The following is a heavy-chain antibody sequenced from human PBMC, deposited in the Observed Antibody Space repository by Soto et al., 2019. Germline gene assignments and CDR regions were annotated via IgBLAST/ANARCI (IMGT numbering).Heavy chain of an antibody. V-gene: IGHV5-51*01. Sequence: GESLTISCKGSGYSFTSYWINWVRQMPGKGLEWMGVIYPGDSDTRYSPSFQGQVTISADQSINPAYLQWRSLKASATALYYCARHRGSPGSYFGMDVWGQGTRVTVSS. J-gene: IGHJ6*02. CDR1: GYSFTSYW. CDR2: IYPGDSDT. CDR3: ARHRGSPGSYFGMDV. D-gene: IGHD1-1*01.